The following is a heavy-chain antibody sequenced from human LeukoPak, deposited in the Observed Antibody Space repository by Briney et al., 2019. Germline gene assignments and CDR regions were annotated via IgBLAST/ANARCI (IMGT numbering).Heavy chain of an antibody. V-gene: IGHV4-34*01. J-gene: IGHJ3*02. D-gene: IGHD2/OR15-2a*01. CDR1: GGALRDYS. Sequence: KPSETLSLTCGIHGGALRDYSWTWIRQPPRPGLEWIGEINHRGNTNFNPSLKSRVTISVDTSKNQFSLKLTSVTAADTALYFCARGRFYVFDIWGQGTLVTVSS. CDR2: INHRGNT. CDR3: ARGRFYVFDI.